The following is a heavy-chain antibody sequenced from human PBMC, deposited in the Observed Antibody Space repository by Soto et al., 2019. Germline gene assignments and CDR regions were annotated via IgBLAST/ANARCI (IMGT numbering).Heavy chain of an antibody. CDR1: GGSISSSSYY. D-gene: IGHD6-19*01. CDR3: AIEYISFHAFDI. CDR2: IYYSGST. V-gene: IGHV4-39*02. Sequence: SETLSLTCTVSGGSISSSSYYWGWIRQPPGKGLEWIGSIYYSGSTYYNPSLKSRVTISVHTSKNQFSLKLSSVTAADTAVYYCAIEYISFHAFDIWGQGTMVTVSS. J-gene: IGHJ3*02.